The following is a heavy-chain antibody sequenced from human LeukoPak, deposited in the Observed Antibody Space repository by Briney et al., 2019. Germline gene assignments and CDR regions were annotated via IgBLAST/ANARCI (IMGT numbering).Heavy chain of an antibody. D-gene: IGHD3-16*02. Sequence: GGSLRLSCAASGFTFSDSAMTWVRQVPGKGLEWVSLISSSGGNTYYADSVKGRFTISRDNSKNTLSLQMNSLRVEDTAIYYCAKDIPLSTWGLGTMVTVSS. CDR3: AKDIPLST. CDR2: ISSSGGNT. V-gene: IGHV3-23*01. CDR1: GFTFSDSA. J-gene: IGHJ3*01.